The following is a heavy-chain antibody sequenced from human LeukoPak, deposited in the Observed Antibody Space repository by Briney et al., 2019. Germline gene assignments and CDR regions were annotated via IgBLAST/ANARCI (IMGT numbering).Heavy chain of an antibody. Sequence: PSETLSLTCTVSGYSISSGHYWGWIRQPPGKGLEWIGSIYHSGSTYYNPSLKSRVTISVDTSKNQFSLKLSSVTAADTAVYYCATVQRPMVRGNYYYYYMDVWGKGTTVTVSS. CDR2: IYHSGST. D-gene: IGHD3-10*01. CDR3: ATVQRPMVRGNYYYYYMDV. J-gene: IGHJ6*03. CDR1: GYSISSGHY. V-gene: IGHV4-38-2*02.